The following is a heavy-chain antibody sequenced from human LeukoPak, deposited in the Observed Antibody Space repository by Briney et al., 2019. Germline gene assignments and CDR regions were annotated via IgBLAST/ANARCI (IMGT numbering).Heavy chain of an antibody. V-gene: IGHV7-4-1*02. CDR1: GYTFTSYA. CDR3: ARVGPEYSSGWYGVAAYYFDY. J-gene: IGHJ4*02. CDR2: INTNTGNP. D-gene: IGHD6-19*01. Sequence: EASVKVSCKASGYTFTSYAMNWVRQAPGQGLEWMGWINTNTGNPTYAQGFTGRFVFSLDTSVSTAYLQISSLKAEDTAVYYCARVGPEYSSGWYGVAAYYFDYWGQGTLVTVSA.